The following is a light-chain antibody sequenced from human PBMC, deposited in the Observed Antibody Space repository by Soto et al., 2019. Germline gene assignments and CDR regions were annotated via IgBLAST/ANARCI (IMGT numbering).Light chain of an antibody. CDR3: QQLKTYPLT. CDR1: RGISTY. CDR2: AAS. Sequence: DIQLTQSPSFLSASVGDRVTITCRASRGISTYLAWYQQKPGKAPKLLIYAASTLQSGVPSRFSGSGSGTEFTLTISSLQPEDCATYYCQQLKTYPLTFGGGTKLEIE. J-gene: IGKJ4*01. V-gene: IGKV1-9*01.